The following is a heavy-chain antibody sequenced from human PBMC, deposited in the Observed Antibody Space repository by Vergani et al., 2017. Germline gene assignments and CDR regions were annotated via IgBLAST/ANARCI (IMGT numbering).Heavy chain of an antibody. CDR3: ARESGSLPPVWGSGSYSFDY. CDR1: GGSISSSSYY. CDR2: IYYSGST. Sequence: QLQLQESGPGLVKPSETLSLTCTVSGGSISSSSYYWGWIRQPPGKGLEWIGSIYYSGSTYYNPSLNSRVTISVDTSKNQFSLKLSSVTAADTAVYYCARESGSLPPVWGSGSYSFDYWGQGTLVTVSS. V-gene: IGHV4-39*07. D-gene: IGHD3-10*01. J-gene: IGHJ4*02.